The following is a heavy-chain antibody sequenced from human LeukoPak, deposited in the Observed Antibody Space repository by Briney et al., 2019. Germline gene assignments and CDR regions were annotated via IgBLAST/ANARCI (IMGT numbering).Heavy chain of an antibody. CDR2: IYYSGST. CDR3: ARETGPSTVTTLEYAFDI. V-gene: IGHV4-31*03. Sequence: SQTLSLTCTVSGGSISSGCYYWSWIRQHPGKGLEWIGYIYYSGSTYYNPSLKSRVTISVDTSKNQFSLKLSSVTAADTAVYYCARETGPSTVTTLEYAFDIWGQGTMVTVSS. J-gene: IGHJ3*02. CDR1: GGSISSGCYY. D-gene: IGHD4-17*01.